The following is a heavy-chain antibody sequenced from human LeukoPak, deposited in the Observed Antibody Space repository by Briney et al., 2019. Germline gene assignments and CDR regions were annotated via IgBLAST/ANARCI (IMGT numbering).Heavy chain of an antibody. J-gene: IGHJ4*02. CDR2: ISGSGGST. Sequence: GGSLRLSCAASGFTFSSYAMSWVRQAPGKGLEWVSAISGSGGSTYYADSVKGRFTISRDNSKNTLYLQMNSLRAENTAVYYCSKWKAIVLVPAARSPIDYWGQGTLVTVSS. CDR3: SKWKAIVLVPAARSPIDY. V-gene: IGHV3-23*01. CDR1: GFTFSSYA. D-gene: IGHD2-2*01.